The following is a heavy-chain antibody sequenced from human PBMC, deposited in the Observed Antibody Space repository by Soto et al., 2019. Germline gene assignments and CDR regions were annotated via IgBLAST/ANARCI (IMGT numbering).Heavy chain of an antibody. J-gene: IGHJ3*02. CDR2: VNPDGSAT. CDR1: GFTFSSYW. D-gene: IGHD6-19*01. Sequence: QPGGSLRLSCAGSGFTFSSYWMHWVRQAPGKGLVWVSRVNPDGSATKYADSVKGRFTVSRDNAKNTMSLQMYSLRGDDTAVYYCARVLKSSGWDNDVFDIWGQGAMVTVSS. V-gene: IGHV3-74*01. CDR3: ARVLKSSGWDNDVFDI.